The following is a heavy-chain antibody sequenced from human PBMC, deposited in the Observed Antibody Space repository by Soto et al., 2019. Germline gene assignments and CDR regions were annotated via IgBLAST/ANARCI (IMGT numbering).Heavy chain of an antibody. Sequence: GGSLRLSCAGTGFRFATYGLHWVRQAPGKGLEWVAVIWYDGSKKYYADSVKGRFTISRDDSKSTLYLQMNSLRAEDTAVYYCAKDQFDIVVVPAAMNYYYYYMDVWGKGTTVTVSS. CDR2: IWYDGSKK. CDR1: GFRFATYG. V-gene: IGHV3-33*03. J-gene: IGHJ6*03. D-gene: IGHD2-2*01. CDR3: AKDQFDIVVVPAAMNYYYYYMDV.